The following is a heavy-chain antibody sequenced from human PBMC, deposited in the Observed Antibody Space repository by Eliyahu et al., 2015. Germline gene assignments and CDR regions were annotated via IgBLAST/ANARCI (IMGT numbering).Heavy chain of an antibody. CDR3: ARLADTAMEDYWYFDL. CDR2: IYFSGST. Sequence: QLQLQESGPRLVKPSXXLSXTCPVXGGSXSSLSYYWGWXRQPPGKGLEWIGXIYFSGSTYYXPXLKSRVTISVDTSKNQFSLKLSSVTAADTAVYYCARLADTAMEDYWYFDLWGRGTLVTVSS. CDR1: GGSXSSLSYY. D-gene: IGHD5-18*01. J-gene: IGHJ2*01. V-gene: IGHV4-39*01.